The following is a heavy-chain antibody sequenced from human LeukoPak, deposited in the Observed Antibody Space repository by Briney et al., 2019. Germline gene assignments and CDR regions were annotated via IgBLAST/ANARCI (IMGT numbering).Heavy chain of an antibody. Sequence: GASVKVSCKASGGTFSSYAISWVRQAPGQGLEWMGGIIPIFGTANYAQKFQGRVTITADESTSTAYMELSSLRSEDTAVYYCAKSGRSRFAFDIWGQGTMVTVSS. CDR1: GGTFSSYA. J-gene: IGHJ3*02. CDR3: AKSGRSRFAFDI. CDR2: IIPIFGTA. V-gene: IGHV1-69*13. D-gene: IGHD1-26*01.